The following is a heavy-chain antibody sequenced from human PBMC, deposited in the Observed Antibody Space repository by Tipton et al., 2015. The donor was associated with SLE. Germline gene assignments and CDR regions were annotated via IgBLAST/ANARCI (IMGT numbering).Heavy chain of an antibody. CDR3: TREGTRVVTNWYFDL. Sequence: GSLRLSCAASGFTFSHYGMHWVRQAPGKGLEWVSAISDGGDKTYYADSVKGRFTISRDNAKNTLYLQMNSLRAEDTAVYYCTREGTRVVTNWYFDLWGRGTLVTVSS. CDR1: GFTFSHYG. J-gene: IGHJ2*01. D-gene: IGHD2-15*01. V-gene: IGHV3-21*01. CDR2: ISDGGDKT.